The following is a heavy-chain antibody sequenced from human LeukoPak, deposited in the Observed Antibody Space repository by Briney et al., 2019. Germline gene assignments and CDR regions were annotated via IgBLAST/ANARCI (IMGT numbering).Heavy chain of an antibody. J-gene: IGHJ6*03. V-gene: IGHV3-74*01. CDR1: GFTFSSYW. CDR2: INSDGSST. CDR3: ARNYFDSSGNTNDFYYYYYMDV. Sequence: GGSLRLSCAASGFTFSSYWMHWVRQAPGKGLVWVSRINSDGSSTSYADSVKGRFTISRDNAKNTLYLQMNSLRAEDTAVYYCARNYFDSSGNTNDFYYYYYMDVWGKGTTVTISS. D-gene: IGHD3-22*01.